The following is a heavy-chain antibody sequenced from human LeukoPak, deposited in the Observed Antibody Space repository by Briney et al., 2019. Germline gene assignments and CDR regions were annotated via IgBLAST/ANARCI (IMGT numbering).Heavy chain of an antibody. CDR3: AKDRANWAIDD. Sequence: GGSLRLSCVGSGFTFRSHAMNWVRQAPGKGLEWISYIGGDGIAFYADSVKGRFTASKDDARKSMYLQMNSLRVEDTAVYYCAKDRANWAIDDWGQGTQVTVSS. CDR1: GFTFRSHA. D-gene: IGHD2-15*01. CDR2: IGGDGIAF. V-gene: IGHV3-48*03. J-gene: IGHJ4*02.